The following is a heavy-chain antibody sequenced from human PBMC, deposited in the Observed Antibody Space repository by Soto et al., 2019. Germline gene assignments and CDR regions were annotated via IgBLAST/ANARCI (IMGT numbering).Heavy chain of an antibody. CDR1: GLPVAGSY. D-gene: IGHD3-10*01. Sequence: VGSLRLSCVASGLPVAGSYMAWVRQAPGKGLEWASVIYNDGTTYYSQSVEGRFTVSRDTSKNTLYLQMDRLRDEDTAVYYCVRPLPSGQTHARDVWGQGTTVTVSS. J-gene: IGHJ6*02. V-gene: IGHV3-53*01. CDR2: IYNDGTT. CDR3: VRPLPSGQTHARDV.